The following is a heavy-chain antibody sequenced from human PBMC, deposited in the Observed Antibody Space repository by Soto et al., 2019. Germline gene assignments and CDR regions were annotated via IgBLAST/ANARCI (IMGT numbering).Heavy chain of an antibody. CDR1: GYTFTIYA. CDR3: AREAAAGHYYGMDV. D-gene: IGHD6-13*01. J-gene: IGHJ6*02. V-gene: IGHV1-3*01. Sequence: ASVKVSCKASGYTFTIYAMHWVRQAPGQRLEWMGWINAGNGNTKYSQKFQGRVTITRDTSASTAYMELSSLRSEDTAVYYCAREAAAGHYYGMDVWGQGTTVTVSS. CDR2: INAGNGNT.